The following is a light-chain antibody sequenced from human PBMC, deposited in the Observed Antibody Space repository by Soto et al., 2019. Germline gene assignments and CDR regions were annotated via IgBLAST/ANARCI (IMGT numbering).Light chain of an antibody. CDR2: DND. CDR3: GTWDSTLSSDV. CDR1: SSNIGNNY. J-gene: IGLJ3*02. Sequence: QSVLTQPPSVSAAPGLKVTISCSGSSSNIGNNYVSWYQQFPGTAPKVLIFDNDERPSGTPDRFSGSKSGTSATLVITELQTGDEADYYCGTWDSTLSSDVFGGGTKLTVL. V-gene: IGLV1-51*01.